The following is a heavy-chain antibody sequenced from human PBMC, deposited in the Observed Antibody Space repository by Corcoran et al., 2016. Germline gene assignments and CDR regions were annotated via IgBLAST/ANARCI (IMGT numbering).Heavy chain of an antibody. CDR1: GGSISGYY. D-gene: IGHD3-22*01. CDR2: IYYSGST. Sequence: QVQLQGSGPGLVKPSETLSLTCTVSGGSISGYYWSWIRQPPGKGLEWIGDIYYSGSTNYNPSLKSLVTISVDTSKNQFSLKLSSVTAADTAVYYGARGGYYYDSSGTFGYWGQGTLVTVSS. V-gene: IGHV4-59*01. CDR3: ARGGYYYDSSGTFGY. J-gene: IGHJ4*02.